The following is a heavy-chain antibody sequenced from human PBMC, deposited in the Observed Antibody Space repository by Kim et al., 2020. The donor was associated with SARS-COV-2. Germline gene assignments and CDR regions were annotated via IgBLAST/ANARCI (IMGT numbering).Heavy chain of an antibody. J-gene: IGHJ6*02. D-gene: IGHD5-12*01. V-gene: IGHV3-21*01. Sequence: GGSLRLSCAASGFTFSSYSMNWVRQAPGKGLEWVSSISSSSSYIYYADSVKGRFTISRDNAKNSLYLQMNSLRAEDTAVYYCATLLTYSGYDLYYYYGMDVWGQGTTVTVSS. CDR1: GFTFSSYS. CDR3: ATLLTYSGYDLYYYYGMDV. CDR2: ISSSSSYI.